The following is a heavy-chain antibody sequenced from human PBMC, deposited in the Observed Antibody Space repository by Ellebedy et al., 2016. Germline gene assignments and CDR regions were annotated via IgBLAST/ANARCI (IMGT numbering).Heavy chain of an antibody. D-gene: IGHD3-3*01. V-gene: IGHV3-21*01. CDR1: GFTFSSYA. J-gene: IGHJ4*02. CDR3: ARGHQERITIFGVVIISFDY. CDR2: ISSSGYYI. Sequence: GESLKIPXAAPGFTFSSYAMSWVRQAPGKGLEWVSTISSSGYYIFYADSVKGRFTIARDNAKNSLYLQMNSLRAEDTAVYYCARGHQERITIFGVVIISFDYWGQGTLVTVSS.